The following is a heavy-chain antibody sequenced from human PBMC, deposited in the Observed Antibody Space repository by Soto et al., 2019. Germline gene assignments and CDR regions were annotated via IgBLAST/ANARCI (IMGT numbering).Heavy chain of an antibody. Sequence: VKVSCKDSRGTFSSYTISSVRQAPGQGLEWMGGITPMFGTPNYAQRFRGRVTITADESTSTAYMELSSLRSEDTAMYFCARDGTLYDSRAYYYLYWGQGTLVTVSS. CDR1: RGTFSSYT. V-gene: IGHV1-69*13. J-gene: IGHJ4*02. D-gene: IGHD3-22*01. CDR3: ARDGTLYDSRAYYYLY. CDR2: ITPMFGTP.